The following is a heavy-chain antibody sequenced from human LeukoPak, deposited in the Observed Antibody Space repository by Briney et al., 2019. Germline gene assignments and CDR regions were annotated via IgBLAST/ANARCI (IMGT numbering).Heavy chain of an antibody. CDR3: ARDQGGSSTVTTADY. V-gene: IGHV3-21*01. CDR1: GFTFSSYT. J-gene: IGHJ4*02. Sequence: GGSLRLSCAASGFTFSSYTMNWVRQAPGKGLEWVSSSSSSSSYIYYADSVKGRFTISRDNAKNSLYLQMNSLRAEDTAVCYCARDQGGSSTVTTADYWGQGTLVTVSS. D-gene: IGHD4-11*01. CDR2: SSSSSSYI.